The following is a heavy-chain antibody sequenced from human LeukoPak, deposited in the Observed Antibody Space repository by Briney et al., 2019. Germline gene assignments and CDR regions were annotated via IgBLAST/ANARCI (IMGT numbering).Heavy chain of an antibody. CDR1: GFTFSTYG. D-gene: IGHD4-23*01. Sequence: GGSLRLSCAASGFTFSTYGMHWVRQAPGKGLEWVAVIWYDGINKYYADSVKGRFTISRDNSKNTLYLQMNSLRAEDTAIYYCAKDGYGGNSGPGNWGQGTLVTVSS. J-gene: IGHJ4*02. CDR3: AKDGYGGNSGPGN. V-gene: IGHV3-33*06. CDR2: IWYDGINK.